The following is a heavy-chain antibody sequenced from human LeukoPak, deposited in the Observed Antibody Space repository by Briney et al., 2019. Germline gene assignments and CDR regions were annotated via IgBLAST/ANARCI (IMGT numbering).Heavy chain of an antibody. CDR1: GSAFSGYT. CDR3: ALAFSGYDRWFPEPPDQ. V-gene: IGHV1-69*13. Sequence: SVKVTCKASGSAFSGYTITWVRQAPGQGLEWVGGIITNLASTNYAQKFQGRVTISADDSTSTAYMQLRSLTSEDTAFYYCALAFSGYDRWFPEPPDQWGQGTLVTVSS. D-gene: IGHD5-12*01. J-gene: IGHJ4*02. CDR2: IITNLAST.